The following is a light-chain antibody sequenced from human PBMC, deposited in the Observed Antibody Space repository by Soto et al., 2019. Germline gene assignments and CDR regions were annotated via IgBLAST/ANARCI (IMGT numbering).Light chain of an antibody. CDR1: SSDIGNYNY. J-gene: IGLJ1*01. CDR3: SSYTSTSTYA. CDR2: DVS. Sequence: QSVLTQPDSVSGSPGQSVAISCTAASSDIGNYNYVSWYQQRPGKVPKLIIHDVSDRPSGVSDRFSGSKSGNTASLTISGLQAEDEADYYCSSYTSTSTYAFGTGTKVTVL. V-gene: IGLV2-14*03.